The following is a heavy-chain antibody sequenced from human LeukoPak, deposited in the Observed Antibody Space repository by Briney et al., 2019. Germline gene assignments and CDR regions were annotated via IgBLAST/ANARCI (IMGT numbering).Heavy chain of an antibody. CDR1: GFTFSSYG. J-gene: IGHJ4*02. CDR3: AKDRETAPYYYDSSGYYDY. V-gene: IGHV3-30*18. Sequence: GGSLRLSCAASGFTFSSYGMHWVRQAPGKGLEWVAVISYDGSNKYYADSVKGRFTISRDNSKNTLYLQMNSLRAEDTAVYYCAKDRETAPYYYDSSGYYDYWGQGTLVTVSS. CDR2: ISYDGSNK. D-gene: IGHD3-22*01.